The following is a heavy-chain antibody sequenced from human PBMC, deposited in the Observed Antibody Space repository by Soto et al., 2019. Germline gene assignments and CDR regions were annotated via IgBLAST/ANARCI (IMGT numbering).Heavy chain of an antibody. D-gene: IGHD4-4*01. CDR2: IDPSDSYT. CDR1: GYSFTSYW. J-gene: IGHJ6*02. CDR3: AGTVVTTGDYYYYYGMDV. V-gene: IGHV5-10-1*01. Sequence: GESLKISCNGSGYSFTSYWISWVRQMPGKGLEWMGRIDPSDSYTNYSPSFQGHVTISADKSISTAYLQWSSPKASDTAMYYCAGTVVTTGDYYYYYGMDVWGQGTKVTVYS.